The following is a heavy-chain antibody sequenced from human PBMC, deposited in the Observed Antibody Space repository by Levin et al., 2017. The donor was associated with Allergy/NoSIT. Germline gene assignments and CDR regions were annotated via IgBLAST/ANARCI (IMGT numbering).Heavy chain of an antibody. CDR1: GFTFSSYA. CDR3: ARVVGAHSSRWFDP. J-gene: IGHJ5*02. Sequence: GGSLRLSCAASGFTFSSYAMHWVRQAPGKGLEWVAVISYDGSNKYYADSVKGRFTISRDNSKNTLYLQMNSLRAEDTAVYYCARVVGAHSSRWFDPWGQGTLVTVSS. D-gene: IGHD1-26*01. CDR2: ISYDGSNK. V-gene: IGHV3-30-3*01.